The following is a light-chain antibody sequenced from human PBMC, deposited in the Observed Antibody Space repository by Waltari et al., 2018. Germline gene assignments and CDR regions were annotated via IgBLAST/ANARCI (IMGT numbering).Light chain of an antibody. J-gene: IGKJ1*01. CDR2: DAS. CDR3: QHYVRLPAT. CDR1: QSVGRS. V-gene: IGKV3-20*01. Sequence: EIVLTQSPGTLSLSPGERATLACRASQSVGRSLAWYQQKPWQAPRLLIYDASRRATGIPDRFIGSGSGTDFSLTISTLEPEDFAVYYCQHYVRLPATFGQGTKVEI.